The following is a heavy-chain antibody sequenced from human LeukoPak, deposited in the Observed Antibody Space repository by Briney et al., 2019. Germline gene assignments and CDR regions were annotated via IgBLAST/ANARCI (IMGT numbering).Heavy chain of an antibody. CDR3: ARVNPFYYFDY. D-gene: IGHD1-14*01. CDR1: GFTFSSYE. CDR2: ISSSGSTI. V-gene: IGHV3-48*03. J-gene: IGHJ4*02. Sequence: GGSLRLSCAASGFTFSSYEMNWVRQAPGKGLEWVSYISSSGSTIYYADSVKGRFTISRDNAKNPLYLQMNSLRAEDTAVYYCARVNPFYYFDYWGQGTLVTVSS.